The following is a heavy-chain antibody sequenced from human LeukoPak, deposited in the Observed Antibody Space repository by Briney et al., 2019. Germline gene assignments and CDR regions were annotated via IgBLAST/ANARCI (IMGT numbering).Heavy chain of an antibody. J-gene: IGHJ6*02. CDR2: ITLYNSNT. V-gene: IGHV1-68*01. Sequence: ASVKVSCKASGYTFTCCSLHWLRQAPGQGLERMRWITLYNSNTKHAKKFQGRVTITRDMSLRTAYIELSSLRSEDSAVYYWAREGRGYSGYDYGCYYYGMDVWGQGTTATVSS. CDR3: AREGRGYSGYDYGCYYYGMDV. D-gene: IGHD5-12*01. CDR1: GYTFTCCS.